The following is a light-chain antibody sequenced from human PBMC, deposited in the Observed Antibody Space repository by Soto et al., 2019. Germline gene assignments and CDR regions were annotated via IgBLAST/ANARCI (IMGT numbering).Light chain of an antibody. CDR2: DAS. Sequence: EIVLTQSPGTLSLSPGERATLSCRASQSVSSSYLAWYQQKPGQAPRLLIYDASRATGIPDRFSGSGSGTDFPLTITRLEHEDFAEYYWQHYGTSALFGPGTKVDI. J-gene: IGKJ3*01. CDR3: QHYGTSAL. CDR1: QSVSSSY. V-gene: IGKV3-20*01.